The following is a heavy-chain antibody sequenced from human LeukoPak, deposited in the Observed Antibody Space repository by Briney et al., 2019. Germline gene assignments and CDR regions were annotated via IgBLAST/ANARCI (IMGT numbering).Heavy chain of an antibody. V-gene: IGHV1-24*01. D-gene: IGHD2-2*01. J-gene: IGHJ6*03. Sequence: ASVKVSCKVSGYTLTELSMHWVRQAPGKGLEWMGGFDPEDGETIYAQKFQGRVTMTEDTSTDTAYMELSSLRSEDTAVYYCATPDPIVVVPAAVTGYYYMDVWGKGTTVTVSS. CDR2: FDPEDGET. CDR1: GYTLTELS. CDR3: ATPDPIVVVPAAVTGYYYMDV.